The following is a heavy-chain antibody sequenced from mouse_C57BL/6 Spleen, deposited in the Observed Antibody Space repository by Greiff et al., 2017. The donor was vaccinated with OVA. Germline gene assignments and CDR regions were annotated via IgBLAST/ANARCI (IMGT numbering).Heavy chain of an antibody. J-gene: IGHJ1*03. V-gene: IGHV1-50*01. CDR1: GYTFTSYW. CDR2: IDPSDSYT. CDR3: ARPYYYGSSYGYFDV. D-gene: IGHD1-1*01. Sequence: QVQLQQPGAELVKPGASVKLSCKASGYTFTSYWMQWVKQRPGQGLEWIGEIDPSDSYTNYNQKFKGKATLTVDTSSSTAYMQRSSLTSEDSAVYYCARPYYYGSSYGYFDVWGTGTTVTVSS.